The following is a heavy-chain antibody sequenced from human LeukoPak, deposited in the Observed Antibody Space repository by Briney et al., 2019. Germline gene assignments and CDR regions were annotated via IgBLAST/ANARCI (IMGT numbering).Heavy chain of an antibody. D-gene: IGHD1-26*01. Sequence: GGSLRLSCAASGSTFGNYYMSWVRQAPGKGLEWVSAIRDSGSSTHYADSVKGRFTTSRDNSKNTLFLQMNSLRAEDTAIYYCAKYGPQDSGSSHFDYWGQGALVTVSS. CDR2: IRDSGSST. V-gene: IGHV3-23*01. CDR1: GSTFGNYY. CDR3: AKYGPQDSGSSHFDY. J-gene: IGHJ4*02.